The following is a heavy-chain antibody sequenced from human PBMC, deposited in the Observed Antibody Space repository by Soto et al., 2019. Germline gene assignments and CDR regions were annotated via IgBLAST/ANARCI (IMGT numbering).Heavy chain of an antibody. V-gene: IGHV3-9*01. D-gene: IGHD6-13*01. Sequence: EVKLVESGGGLVQPGRSLRLSCTASGFTFDDYALHWVRQAPGKGLEWVSGITWNSDRVEYADSVKGRFTISRDNARNSLDLLMYSLRAADTALYFCGKGLSIAAIVYWGDGTLVTVSS. CDR2: ITWNSDRV. CDR1: GFTFDDYA. CDR3: GKGLSIAAIVY. J-gene: IGHJ4*01.